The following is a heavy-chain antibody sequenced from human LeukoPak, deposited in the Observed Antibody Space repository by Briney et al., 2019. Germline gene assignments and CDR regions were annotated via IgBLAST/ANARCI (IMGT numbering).Heavy chain of an antibody. CDR2: ISAYNGNT. J-gene: IGHJ4*02. CDR1: GYTFTGYY. Sequence: GASVKVSCKASGYTFTGYYMHWVRQAPGQGLEWMGWISAYNGNTNYAQKLQGRVTMTTDTSTSTAYMELRSLRSDDTAVYYCARDWGCSGGSCYGYFDYWGQGTLVTVSS. CDR3: ARDWGCSGGSCYGYFDY. D-gene: IGHD2-15*01. V-gene: IGHV1-18*04.